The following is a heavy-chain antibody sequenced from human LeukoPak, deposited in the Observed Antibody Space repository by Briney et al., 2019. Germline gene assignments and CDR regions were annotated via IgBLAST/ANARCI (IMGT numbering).Heavy chain of an antibody. V-gene: IGHV3-7*01. CDR3: ARDLWGSYSTGSYLDY. CDR1: GFPFTDYW. CDR2: IKEDGRVM. D-gene: IGHD6-19*01. Sequence: GGSLRLSCAVSGFPFTDYWMSWVRQAPGKGLEWGANIKEDGRVMYYMDSLKGRFTISRDSAQNSLYLQMNSLRVADTAVYFCARDLWGSYSTGSYLDYWGQGALVTVSS. J-gene: IGHJ4*02.